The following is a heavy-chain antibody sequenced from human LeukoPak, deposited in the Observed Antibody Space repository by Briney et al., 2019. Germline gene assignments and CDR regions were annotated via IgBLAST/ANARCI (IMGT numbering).Heavy chain of an antibody. CDR2: INPSGGST. Sequence: GASVKVSCKASGGTFSSYAISWVRQAPGQGLEWMGIINPSGGSTSYAQKFQGRVTMTRDTSTSTVYMELSSLRSEDTAVYYCARDRGSWNDFDYWGQGTLVTVSS. J-gene: IGHJ4*02. CDR1: GGTFSSYA. CDR3: ARDRGSWNDFDY. V-gene: IGHV1-46*01. D-gene: IGHD1-1*01.